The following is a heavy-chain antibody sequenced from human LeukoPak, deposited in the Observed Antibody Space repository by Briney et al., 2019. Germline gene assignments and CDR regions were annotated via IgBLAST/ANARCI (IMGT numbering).Heavy chain of an antibody. CDR3: ARVSSSGSYYSLDY. D-gene: IGHD1-26*01. Sequence: ASVKVSCKASGYTFTGYYMHWVRQAPGQGLEWMGWINPNSGGTNYAQKFQGRVTMTRDTSISTAYMELSRLRSDDTAVYYCARVSSSGSYYSLDYWGQGTLVTVSS. J-gene: IGHJ4*02. CDR1: GYTFTGYY. V-gene: IGHV1-2*02. CDR2: INPNSGGT.